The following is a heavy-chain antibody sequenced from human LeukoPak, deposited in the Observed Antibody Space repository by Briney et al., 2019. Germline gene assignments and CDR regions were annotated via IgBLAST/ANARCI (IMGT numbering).Heavy chain of an antibody. Sequence: ASVKVSCKASGYTFTSYYMHWVRQAPRQGLEWMGMINPSSRSTSYAQKFQGRATMTRDTSTSTVYMELSSLRSEDTAVYYCARGRSVADPPPFDYWGQRTLVTVSS. D-gene: IGHD6-19*01. CDR2: INPSSRST. V-gene: IGHV1-46*01. J-gene: IGHJ4*02. CDR3: ARGRSVADPPPFDY. CDR1: GYTFTSYY.